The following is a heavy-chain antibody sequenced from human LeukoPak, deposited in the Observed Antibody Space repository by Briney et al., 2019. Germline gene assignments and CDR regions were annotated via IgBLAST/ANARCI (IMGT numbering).Heavy chain of an antibody. CDR1: GFTVSSNY. CDR2: IYSGGST. Sequence: GGSLRLSCAASGFTVSSNYMSWARQAPGKGLEWVSVIYSGGSTYYADSVKGRFTISRGNSKNTLYLQMNSLRAEDTAVYYCARGRGYSGYDSRDYYYYYMDVWGKGTTVTVSS. V-gene: IGHV3-53*01. J-gene: IGHJ6*03. D-gene: IGHD5-12*01. CDR3: ARGRGYSGYDSRDYYYYYMDV.